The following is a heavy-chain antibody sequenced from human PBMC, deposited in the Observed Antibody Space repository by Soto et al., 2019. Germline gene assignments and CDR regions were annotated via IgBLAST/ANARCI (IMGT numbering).Heavy chain of an antibody. J-gene: IGHJ5*02. Sequence: PGGSLRLSCAASGFTFSSYAMSWVRQAPGKGLEWVSAISGSGGSTYYADSVKGRFTISRDNSKNTLYLQMNSLRAEDTAVYYCAKDYSGIAARPSGWFDPWGQGTLVTVSS. CDR1: GFTFSSYA. CDR3: AKDYSGIAARPSGWFDP. CDR2: ISGSGGST. V-gene: IGHV3-23*01. D-gene: IGHD6-6*01.